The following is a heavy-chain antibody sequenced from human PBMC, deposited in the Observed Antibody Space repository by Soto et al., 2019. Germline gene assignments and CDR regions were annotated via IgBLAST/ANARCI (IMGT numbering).Heavy chain of an antibody. CDR2: ISGYNGNT. Sequence: GASVKVSCKASGYIFINYGITWVRQAPGQGLEWMVWISGYNGNTKYADKLQGRVTMTTDTSTTTAYIELSSLRSDDTAGYSCARDGVSAANWLDRWGKGTLVTVSS. D-gene: IGHD2-15*01. CDR3: ARDGVSAANWLDR. CDR1: GYIFINYG. J-gene: IGHJ5*02. V-gene: IGHV1-18*01.